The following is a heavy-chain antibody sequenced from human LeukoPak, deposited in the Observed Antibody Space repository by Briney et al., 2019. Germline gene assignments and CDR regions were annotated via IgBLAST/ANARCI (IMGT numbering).Heavy chain of an antibody. CDR2: IYYSGST. CDR1: GGSISSISYF. J-gene: IGHJ6*02. CDR3: ARHNGYSYYYYYGMDV. V-gene: IGHV4-39*01. Sequence: SETLSLTCTVSGGSISSISYFWGWIRQPPGKGLEWIGSIYYSGSTYYNPSLKSRVTISVDTSKNQFSLKLSSVTAADTAVYYCARHNGYSYYYYYGMDVWGQGTTVTVSS. D-gene: IGHD5-18*01.